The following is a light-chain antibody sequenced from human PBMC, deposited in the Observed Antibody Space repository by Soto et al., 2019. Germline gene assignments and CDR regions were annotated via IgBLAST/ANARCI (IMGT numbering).Light chain of an antibody. CDR3: QQYNNWPPVN. J-gene: IGKJ3*01. V-gene: IGKV3-15*01. Sequence: IVLTHSPATLSLSPWERATLSCRSSQSVSSYLAWYQQKPGQAPRLLIYGASTRATGIPARFSGSGSGTEFTLTISSLQSEDFAVYYCQQYNNWPPVNFGPGTKVDI. CDR2: GAS. CDR1: QSVSSY.